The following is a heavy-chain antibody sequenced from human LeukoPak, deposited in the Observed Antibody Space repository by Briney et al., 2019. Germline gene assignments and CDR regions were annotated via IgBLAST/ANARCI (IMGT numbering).Heavy chain of an antibody. CDR1: GGSISGHY. V-gene: IGHV4-59*11. CDR3: ARFGVDYDMDV. Sequence: SETLSLTCTVSGGSISGHYWTWIRQPPGKGLEWIGQIHYSGRPDYNPSLKSRVTISVDTSKNQLSQKVTSVTGADTAVYYCARFGVDYDMDVWGQGTTVTSP. D-gene: IGHD3-16*01. J-gene: IGHJ6*02. CDR2: IHYSGRP.